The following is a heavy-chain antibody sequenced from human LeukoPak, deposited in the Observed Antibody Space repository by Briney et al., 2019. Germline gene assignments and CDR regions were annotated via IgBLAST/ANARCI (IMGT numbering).Heavy chain of an antibody. Sequence: GGSLRLSCAASGFTFSSYAMSWVRQAPGKGLEWVAVIWYDGSNKYYADSVKGRFTISRDNSKNTLYLQMNSLRAEDTAVYYCAKESQWELRGKAFDIWGQGTMVTVSS. D-gene: IGHD1-26*01. J-gene: IGHJ3*02. CDR2: IWYDGSNK. CDR1: GFTFSSYA. V-gene: IGHV3-33*06. CDR3: AKESQWELRGKAFDI.